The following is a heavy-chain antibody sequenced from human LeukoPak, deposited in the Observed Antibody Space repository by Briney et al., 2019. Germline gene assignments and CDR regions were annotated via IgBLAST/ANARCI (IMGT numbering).Heavy chain of an antibody. J-gene: IGHJ4*02. V-gene: IGHV3-48*02. CDR3: ARVPYSTGAFDY. Sequence: PAGSLRLSCAASGFTFSSYSMNWLRQAPGKGLEWISYISSSSSTIYYTDSVKGRFTISRDNAKNSLYLQMNSLRDEDTALYYCARVPYSTGAFDYWGQGTLVTVSS. D-gene: IGHD6-19*01. CDR2: ISSSSSTI. CDR1: GFTFSSYS.